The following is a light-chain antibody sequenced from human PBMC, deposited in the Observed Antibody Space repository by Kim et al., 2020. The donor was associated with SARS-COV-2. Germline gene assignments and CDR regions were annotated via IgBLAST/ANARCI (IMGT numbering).Light chain of an antibody. CDR1: ELGDKN. V-gene: IGLV3-1*01. Sequence: MSPGQTASITCSGDELGDKNVCWYQQKPCQSPVVIIYQDTKRSSGIPDRFSGSKSGNTATLTISGTQALDEADYSCQVWDRSTVVFGGGTQLTVL. CDR3: QVWDRSTVV. J-gene: IGLJ2*01. CDR2: QDT.